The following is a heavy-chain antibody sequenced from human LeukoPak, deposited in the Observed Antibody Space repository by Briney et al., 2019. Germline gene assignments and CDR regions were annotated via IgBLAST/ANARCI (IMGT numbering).Heavy chain of an antibody. J-gene: IGHJ3*02. CDR1: GFTFSSYA. Sequence: GGSLRLSCSASGFTFSSYAMHWVRQAPGKGLEYVSAISSNGGSTYYADSVKGRFTISRDNSKNTLYLQMSSLRAEDTAVYYCARGLVSSGWYFSQGFPQHDAFDIWGQGTMVTVSS. D-gene: IGHD6-19*01. V-gene: IGHV3-64D*06. CDR3: ARGLVSSGWYFSQGFPQHDAFDI. CDR2: ISSNGGST.